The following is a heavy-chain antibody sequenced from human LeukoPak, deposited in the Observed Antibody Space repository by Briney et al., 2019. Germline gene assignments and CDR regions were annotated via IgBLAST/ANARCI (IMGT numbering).Heavy chain of an antibody. V-gene: IGHV3-21*01. CDR2: ISSSGSYI. CDR3: ARDRASYYYYYMDV. Sequence: GGSLRLSCAASGFTFSSYAMHWVRQAPGKGLEWVSSISSSGSYIYYADSVKGRFTISRDNAKNSLYLRMNSLRAEDTAVYYCARDRASYYYYYMDVWGKGTTVTISS. CDR1: GFTFSSYA. J-gene: IGHJ6*03.